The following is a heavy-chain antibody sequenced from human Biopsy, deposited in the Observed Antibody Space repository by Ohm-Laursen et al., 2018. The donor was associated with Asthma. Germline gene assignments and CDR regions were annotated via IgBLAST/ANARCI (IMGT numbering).Heavy chain of an antibody. CDR1: GYSLTDLS. V-gene: IGHV1-24*01. J-gene: IGHJ4*02. CDR2: HDHEEGGT. Sequence: SSVKVSCKISGYSLTDLSMHWVRQAPGQGPEWMGGHDHEEGGTVNARRFQGRVTMTEDTSTDTAYMELSSLSSDDMAVYYCASDFPKDYVRYNFQFWGQGTLVTVSS. CDR3: ASDFPKDYVRYNFQF. D-gene: IGHD4-17*01.